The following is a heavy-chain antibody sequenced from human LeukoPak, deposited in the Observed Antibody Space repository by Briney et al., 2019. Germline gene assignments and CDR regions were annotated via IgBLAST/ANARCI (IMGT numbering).Heavy chain of an antibody. Sequence: SETLSLTCTVSGGSISSYYWSWIRQPAGKGLEWIGRIYTSGSTNYNPSLKSRVTMSVDTSKNQFSLKLSSVTAEDTAVYYCARGGFTVTTGYFDYWGQGTLVTVSS. CDR2: IYTSGST. J-gene: IGHJ4*02. CDR3: ARGGFTVTTGYFDY. D-gene: IGHD4-17*01. V-gene: IGHV4-4*07. CDR1: GGSISSYY.